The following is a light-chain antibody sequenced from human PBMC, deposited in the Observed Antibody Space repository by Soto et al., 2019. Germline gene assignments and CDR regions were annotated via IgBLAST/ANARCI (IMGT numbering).Light chain of an antibody. CDR2: DVS. CDR1: SSDVGGYNY. J-gene: IGLJ2*01. Sequence: QCVLTQPRSVSGSPGQSVTISCTGTSSDVGGYNYVSWYQQHPGKAPKLMIYDVSKRPSGVPDRFSGSKSGNTASLTISGLQAEDEADYYCCSYAGSYTLVFGGGTKGTVL. CDR3: CSYAGSYTLV. V-gene: IGLV2-11*01.